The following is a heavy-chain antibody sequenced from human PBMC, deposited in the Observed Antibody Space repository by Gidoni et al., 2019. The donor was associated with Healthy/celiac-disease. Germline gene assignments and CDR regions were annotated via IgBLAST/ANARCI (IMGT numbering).Heavy chain of an antibody. D-gene: IGHD3-22*01. CDR2: IYSGGST. J-gene: IGHJ3*02. V-gene: IGHV3-53*04. CDR1: GFTVSTTY. Sequence: EVQLVASGGGLVQPGGSLRLSCEASGFTVSTTYMSWVRQAPGKGLEWVSVIYSGGSTYYADSVKGRFTISRHNSKNTLYLQMNSLRAEDTAVYYCASEGLDSSGYYYVGAFDIWGQGTMVTVSS. CDR3: ASEGLDSSGYYYVGAFDI.